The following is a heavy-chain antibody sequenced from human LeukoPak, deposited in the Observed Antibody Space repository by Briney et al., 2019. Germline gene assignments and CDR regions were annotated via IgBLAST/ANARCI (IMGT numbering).Heavy chain of an antibody. CDR1: GYTFSGSD. V-gene: IGHV3-73*01. Sequence: PGGSLRLSCAASGYTFSGSDIHWVRHASGKGLEWVGHIRSKTNNYGTADDASVKGRFTFSRDDSKNTAYIQMNSLKTEDTAVYYCTRHNYDRSGYGAFDIWGQGTMVTVSS. CDR2: IRSKTNNYGT. CDR3: TRHNYDRSGYGAFDI. D-gene: IGHD3-22*01. J-gene: IGHJ3*02.